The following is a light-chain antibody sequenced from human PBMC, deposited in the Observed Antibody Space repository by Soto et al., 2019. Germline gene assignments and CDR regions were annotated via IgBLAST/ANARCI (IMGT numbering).Light chain of an antibody. CDR3: QKYSSAPLT. CDR2: GAS. V-gene: IGKV1-27*01. Sequence: DIQMTQAPSSLSAPVGDRGTITCRASQGISHYLAWYQQKPGKVPKLLIYGASTLQSGVPSRFSGSGSGTDFTLTISSLQPEDAATYYCQKYSSAPLTFGGGTKGDI. J-gene: IGKJ4*01. CDR1: QGISHY.